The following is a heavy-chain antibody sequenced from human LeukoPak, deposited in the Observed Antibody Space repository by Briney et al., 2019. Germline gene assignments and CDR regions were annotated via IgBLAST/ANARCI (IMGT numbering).Heavy chain of an antibody. CDR2: INPSGGST. Sequence: GASVKVSCKASGYTFTSYYMHWVRQAPGQGLAWMGIINPSGGSTSYAQKFQGRVTMTRDTSTSTVYMELSSLRSEDTAVYYCARAPIAVAGNGYFDYWGQGTLVTVSS. J-gene: IGHJ4*02. D-gene: IGHD6-19*01. CDR3: ARAPIAVAGNGYFDY. V-gene: IGHV1-46*03. CDR1: GYTFTSYY.